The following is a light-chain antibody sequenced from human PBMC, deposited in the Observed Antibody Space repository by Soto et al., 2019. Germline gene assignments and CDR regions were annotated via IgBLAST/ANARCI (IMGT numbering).Light chain of an antibody. CDR3: QQYGSSPPIT. CDR2: GAS. V-gene: IGKV3-20*01. J-gene: IGKJ5*01. Sequence: EIVLTQSPGTLSLSPGERATLSYRASQSVSSNYLAWYQQKPGQAPRLLIYGASSRATGIPDRFSGSGSGTDFTLTISRLEPEDFAVYYCQQYGSSPPITFGQGTRLEIK. CDR1: QSVSSNY.